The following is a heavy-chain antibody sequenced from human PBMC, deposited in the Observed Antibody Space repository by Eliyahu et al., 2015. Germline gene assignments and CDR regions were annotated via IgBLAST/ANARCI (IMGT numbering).Heavy chain of an antibody. J-gene: IGHJ2*01. CDR2: TYYGSKWIY. Sequence: QVDLQQSGPGLVKPXQTLSLTCAIXGDRXSXNTATXNWIRXSPXRGLEWLGRTYYGSKWIYEYATSVKSRITITPDTSKNQFSLQLNSVTPEDTALYYCARGVQRFFDLWGRGTQVTVSS. V-gene: IGHV6-1*01. CDR1: GDRXSXNTAT. CDR3: ARGVQRFFDL. D-gene: IGHD4/OR15-4a*01.